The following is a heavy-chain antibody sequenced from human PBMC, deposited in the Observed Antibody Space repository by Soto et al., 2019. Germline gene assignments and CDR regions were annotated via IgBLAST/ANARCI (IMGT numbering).Heavy chain of an antibody. CDR2: IYSAGSA. J-gene: IGHJ4*02. CDR3: ARVHSSSYHYFGY. D-gene: IGHD6-13*01. V-gene: IGHV3-66*01. CDR1: GFTVSSYY. Sequence: EVQLVESGGGLVQPGGSLRLSCAASGFTVSSYYMSWVRQAPGKGLEWVSVIYSAGSADFADSVKGRFTISRDNSKNTLYLQMSSLRADDTAVYYCARVHSSSYHYFGYWGQGTLVTVSS.